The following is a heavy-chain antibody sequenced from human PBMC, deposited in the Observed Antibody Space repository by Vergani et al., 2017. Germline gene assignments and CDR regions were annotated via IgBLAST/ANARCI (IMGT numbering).Heavy chain of an antibody. CDR3: ARDTVTGSRYFDY. Sequence: QVQLVESGGGVVQPGGSLRLSCGASGFTFSNYVMHCVRQAPGKGLEWVTFIRYDGSNTYYADSVKGRFTISRDNSKNTLFLQMNSLRPEDTAVYYCARDTVTGSRYFDYGGQGTLVTVSA. CDR1: GFTFSNYV. CDR2: IRYDGSNT. V-gene: IGHV3-30*02. J-gene: IGHJ4*02. D-gene: IGHD6-19*01.